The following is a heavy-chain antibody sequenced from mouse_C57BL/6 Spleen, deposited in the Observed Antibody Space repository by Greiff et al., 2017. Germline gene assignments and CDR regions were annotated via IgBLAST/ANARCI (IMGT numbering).Heavy chain of an antibody. Sequence: QVQLLQPGAELVKPGASVKLSCKASGYTFTSYWMPWVSQRPGRGLGWMGRIDPNSGGTKYNEKFKSKATLTVDKPSSTAYMQLSSLTSEESAVYYCARDVDCDEGGYALGYWGQGTTVTVSS. CDR2: IDPNSGGT. D-gene: IGHD2-4*01. CDR3: ARDVDCDEGGYALGY. V-gene: IGHV1-72*01. J-gene: IGHJ4*01. CDR1: GYTFTSYW.